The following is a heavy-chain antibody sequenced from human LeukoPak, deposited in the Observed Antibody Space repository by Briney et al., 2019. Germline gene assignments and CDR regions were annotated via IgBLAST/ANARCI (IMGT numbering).Heavy chain of an antibody. Sequence: QAGGSLRLSCAASGFTFSSYAMHWVRQAPGKGLEWVAVISYDGSNKYYADSVKGRFAISRDNSKNTLYLQMNSLRAEDTAVYYCARISYYDFGIDYWGQGTLVTVSS. J-gene: IGHJ4*02. CDR3: ARISYYDFGIDY. CDR2: ISYDGSNK. CDR1: GFTFSSYA. D-gene: IGHD3-3*01. V-gene: IGHV3-30*09.